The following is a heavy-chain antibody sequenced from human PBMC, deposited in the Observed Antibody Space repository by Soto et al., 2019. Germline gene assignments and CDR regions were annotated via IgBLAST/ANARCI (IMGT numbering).Heavy chain of an antibody. CDR2: MNPSGGST. J-gene: IGHJ4*02. V-gene: IGHV1-8*01. CDR3: ARDEYSSGYFDY. D-gene: IGHD6-19*01. CDR1: GYTFTSYD. Sequence: ASVKVSCKASGYTFTSYDINWVRQATGQGLEWMGWMNPSGGSTSYAQKFQGRVTMTRDTSTSTVYMELSSLRSEDTAVYYCARDEYSSGYFDYWGQGTLVTVSS.